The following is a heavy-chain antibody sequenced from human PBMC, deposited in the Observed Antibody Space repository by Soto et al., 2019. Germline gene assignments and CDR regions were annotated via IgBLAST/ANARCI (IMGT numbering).Heavy chain of an antibody. J-gene: IGHJ4*02. D-gene: IGHD2-21*02. CDR3: ARDWSTVVTRGLADY. Sequence: QVQLVESGGGVVQPGRSLRLSCAASGFTFSSYAMHWVRQAPGKGLEWVAVISYDGSNKYYADSVKGRFTISRDNSKNTLYLQMNSLRAEDTAVYYCARDWSTVVTRGLADYWGQGTLVTVSS. V-gene: IGHV3-30-3*01. CDR2: ISYDGSNK. CDR1: GFTFSSYA.